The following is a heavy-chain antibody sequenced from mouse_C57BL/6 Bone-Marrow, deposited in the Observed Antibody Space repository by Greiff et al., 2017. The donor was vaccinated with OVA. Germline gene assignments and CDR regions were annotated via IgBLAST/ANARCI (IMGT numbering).Heavy chain of an antibody. CDR2: INPNNGGT. Sequence: EVQLQQSGPELVKPGASVKISCKASGYTFTDYYMNWVKQSHGKSLEWIGDINPNNGGTSYNQKFKGKATLTVDKSSSTAYMELRSLTSEDSAVYYCARRGCSSSDYWGQGTTLTVSS. J-gene: IGHJ2*01. CDR3: ARRGCSSSDY. D-gene: IGHD1-1*01. CDR1: GYTFTDYY. V-gene: IGHV1-26*01.